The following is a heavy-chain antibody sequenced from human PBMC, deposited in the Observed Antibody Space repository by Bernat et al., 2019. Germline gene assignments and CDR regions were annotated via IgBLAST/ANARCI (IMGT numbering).Heavy chain of an antibody. V-gene: IGHV3-33*01. J-gene: IGHJ4*02. CDR2: IWYDGSNK. CDR3: ARDTRRREGPDYYDSSGHTNDFDY. D-gene: IGHD3-22*01. Sequence: QVQLVESGGGVVQPGRSLRLSCAASGFTFSSYGMHWVRQAPGKGLEWVAVIWYDGSNKYYADSVKGRFTISRDNSKNTLYLQMNSLRAEDTAVYYCARDTRRREGPDYYDSSGHTNDFDYWGQGTLVTVSS. CDR1: GFTFSSYG.